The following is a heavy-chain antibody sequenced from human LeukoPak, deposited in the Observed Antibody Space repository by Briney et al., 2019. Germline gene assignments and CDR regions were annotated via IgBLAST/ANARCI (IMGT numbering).Heavy chain of an antibody. V-gene: IGHV3-73*01. CDR3: TRLDTMVRGVVF. CDR2: IRSKANSYAT. J-gene: IGHJ4*02. CDR1: GFTFSGSA. Sequence: GGSLRLSCAASGFTFSGSAMHWVRQASGKGLEWVGRIRSKANSYATAYAASVKGRFTISRDDSKNTAYLQMSSLKTEDTAVYYCTRLDTMVRGVVFWGQGTLVTVSS. D-gene: IGHD3-10*01.